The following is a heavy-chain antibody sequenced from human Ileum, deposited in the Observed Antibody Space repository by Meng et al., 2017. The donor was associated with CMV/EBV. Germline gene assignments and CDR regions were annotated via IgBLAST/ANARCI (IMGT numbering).Heavy chain of an antibody. Sequence: EGQLVESGGGFVQPGGSLRLSCEASRFIVSSTYITWVRQAPVKGLEWVSVIYSSGSTFYADSVKGRFTISRDNSENTLFLQMSSLRVEDTAVYYCVGVGAPGGQGTLVTVSS. CDR1: RFIVSSTY. D-gene: IGHD1-26*01. CDR3: VGVGAP. J-gene: IGHJ4*02. V-gene: IGHV3-66*01. CDR2: IYSSGST.